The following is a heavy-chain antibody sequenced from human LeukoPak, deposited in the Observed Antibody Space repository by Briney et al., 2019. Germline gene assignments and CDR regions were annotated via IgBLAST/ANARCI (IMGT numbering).Heavy chain of an antibody. V-gene: IGHV1-8*01. D-gene: IGHD4-17*01. CDR3: ARARDFYGDYPYYFDY. Sequence: ASVKVSCKASGYTFTSYDINWVRQATGQGPEWMGWMNPNSGNTGYAQKFQGSDTMTRNTSISTLYMEVRSLRSEDTAVYYCARARDFYGDYPYYFDYWGQGTLVTVS. CDR1: GYTFTSYD. CDR2: MNPNSGNT. J-gene: IGHJ4*02.